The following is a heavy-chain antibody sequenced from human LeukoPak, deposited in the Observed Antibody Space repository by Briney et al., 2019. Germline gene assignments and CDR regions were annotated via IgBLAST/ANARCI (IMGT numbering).Heavy chain of an antibody. J-gene: IGHJ4*02. CDR1: GYTFTGYY. Sequence: ASVKVSCKDSGYTFTGYYMHWVRQAPGQGLEWMGWINPNSGGTNYAQKFQGRVTMTRDTSISTAYMELSRLRSDDTAVYYCARDRGYCNSTSCYDGDYWGQGTLVTVSS. D-gene: IGHD2-2*01. V-gene: IGHV1-2*02. CDR2: INPNSGGT. CDR3: ARDRGYCNSTSCYDGDY.